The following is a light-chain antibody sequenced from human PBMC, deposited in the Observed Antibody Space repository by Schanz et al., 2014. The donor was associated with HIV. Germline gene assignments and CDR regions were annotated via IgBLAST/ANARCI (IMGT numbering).Light chain of an antibody. CDR3: SSYTSSNTWL. Sequence: QSALTQPASVSGSPGQSITISCTGTSSDVGGYNYVSWYQQHPGKAPKLMIYEVSKRPLGVPNRFSGSKSGNTASLTVSGLQAEDEADYYCSSYTSSNTWLFGGGTKLTVL. V-gene: IGLV2-14*01. J-gene: IGLJ3*02. CDR1: SSDVGGYNY. CDR2: EVS.